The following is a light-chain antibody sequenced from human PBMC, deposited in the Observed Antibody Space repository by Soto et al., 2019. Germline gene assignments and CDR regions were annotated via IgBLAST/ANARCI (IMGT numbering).Light chain of an antibody. Sequence: IVMTQSPATLSVSPGERATLSCRSSQSVSSNLAWYQQKPGQTPRLLISGASTRATGIPDRFSGSGSGTDFTLTINRLEPEDFAVYYCQQRSNWPPWTFGQGTKVDIK. CDR2: GAS. V-gene: IGKV3D-15*01. CDR1: QSVSSN. CDR3: QQRSNWPPWT. J-gene: IGKJ1*01.